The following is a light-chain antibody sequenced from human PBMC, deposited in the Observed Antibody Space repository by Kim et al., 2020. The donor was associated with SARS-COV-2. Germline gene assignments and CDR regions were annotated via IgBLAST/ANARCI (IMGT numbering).Light chain of an antibody. CDR2: QDS. Sequence: GSPGQTASITCSGDKLGDKYACWYQQKPGQSPVLVIYQDSKRPSGIPERFSGSNSGNTATLTISGTQAMDEADYYCQAWDSSTGVFGGGTKLTVL. V-gene: IGLV3-1*01. CDR1: KLGDKY. J-gene: IGLJ2*01. CDR3: QAWDSSTGV.